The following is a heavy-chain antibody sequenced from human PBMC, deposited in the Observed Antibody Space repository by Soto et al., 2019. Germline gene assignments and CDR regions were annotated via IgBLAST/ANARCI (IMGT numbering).Heavy chain of an antibody. V-gene: IGHV3-74*01. CDR1: GFSFTSYW. Sequence: EVQLVESGGGLVQPGGSLRLSCAASGFSFTSYWMHWVRQAPGKGLVSVSRINTDGSSTSYADSVKGRFTISRDNAKNTLFLQMNSLRAEDTAIYYCAKRELNSTGLFHWGQGTLVSVSS. J-gene: IGHJ4*02. CDR3: AKRELNSTGLFH. D-gene: IGHD1-26*01. CDR2: INTDGSST.